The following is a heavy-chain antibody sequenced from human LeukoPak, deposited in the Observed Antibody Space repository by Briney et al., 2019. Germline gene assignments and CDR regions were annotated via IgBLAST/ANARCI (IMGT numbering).Heavy chain of an antibody. CDR2: IYLDGSRA. V-gene: IGHV3-7*01. CDR1: EFSVGSNY. D-gene: IGHD2-2*01. J-gene: IGHJ6*03. Sequence: GGSLRLSCAASEFSVGSNYMSWARQSPGKGLEWVANIYLDGSRAYYVDSVKGRFTISRDNAKNSLFLQMNSLSAEDTAVYYCGRAGPVTKDHFMDVWGKGTTVTVSS. CDR3: GRAGPVTKDHFMDV.